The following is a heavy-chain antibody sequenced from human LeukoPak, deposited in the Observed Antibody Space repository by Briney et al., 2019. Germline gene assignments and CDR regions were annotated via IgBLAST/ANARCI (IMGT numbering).Heavy chain of an antibody. CDR1: GYSFTSYW. D-gene: IGHD1-26*01. CDR3: ARRSGSSIDY. V-gene: IGHV5-51*01. Sequence: GESLKISWNGSGYSFTSYWIGWVRQTRGKGLEWMGIIYPGDSDTRYSPSFQGQVTISADKSISTAYLQWSSLKASDTAMYYCARRSGSSIDYWGQGTLVTVSS. CDR2: IYPGDSDT. J-gene: IGHJ4*02.